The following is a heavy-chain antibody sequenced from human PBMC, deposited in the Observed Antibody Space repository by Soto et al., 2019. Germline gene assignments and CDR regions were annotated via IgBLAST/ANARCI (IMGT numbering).Heavy chain of an antibody. D-gene: IGHD2-15*01. Sequence: ASVKVSCKASGYTFTSYDINWVRQATGQGLELMGWMNPNSGNTGYSQKFQGRVTITRDTSASTAYMELSSLRSEDTAVYYCARDLGGWPDYWGQGTLVTVSS. V-gene: IGHV1-8*01. CDR3: ARDLGGWPDY. J-gene: IGHJ4*02. CDR1: GYTFTSYD. CDR2: MNPNSGNT.